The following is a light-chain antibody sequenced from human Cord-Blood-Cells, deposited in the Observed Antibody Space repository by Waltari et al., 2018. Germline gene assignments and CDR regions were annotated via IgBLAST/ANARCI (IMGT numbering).Light chain of an antibody. V-gene: IGKV1-39*01. Sequence: DIQMTQSPSSLSASVGDRVTITCRASQSISRYLNWDQQKPGKAPELLIYAASSLQSGVPSRFSGSGSGTDFTLTISSLQPEDFATYYCQQSYSTPWTFGQGTKVEIK. CDR1: QSISRY. CDR2: AAS. J-gene: IGKJ1*01. CDR3: QQSYSTPWT.